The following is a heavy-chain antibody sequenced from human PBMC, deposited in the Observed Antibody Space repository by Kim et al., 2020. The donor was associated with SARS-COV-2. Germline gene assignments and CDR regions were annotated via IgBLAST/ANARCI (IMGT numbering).Heavy chain of an antibody. Sequence: SETLSLTCTVSGGSISSSSYYWGWIRQPPGKGLEWIGSIYYSGSTYYNPSLKSRVTISVDTSKNQFSLKLSSVTAADTAVYYCARHNLPLGLRYFDWLGDYWGQGTLVTVSS. CDR2: IYYSGST. CDR3: ARHNLPLGLRYFDWLGDY. D-gene: IGHD3-9*01. V-gene: IGHV4-39*01. CDR1: GGSISSSSYY. J-gene: IGHJ4*02.